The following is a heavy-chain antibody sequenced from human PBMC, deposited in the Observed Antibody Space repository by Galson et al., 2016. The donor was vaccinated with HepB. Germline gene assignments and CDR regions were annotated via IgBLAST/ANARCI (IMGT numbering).Heavy chain of an antibody. CDR1: GYNFTNYG. V-gene: IGHV1-18*01. CDR3: AREGGGTDYGTNFWYIDV. J-gene: IGHJ2*01. Sequence: QSGAEVKKPGASVKVSCKASGYNFTNYGISWVRQAPGQGLEWMGWISASNDNTNYAQKFQGRVFMTTDTSTNTAYMELRSLTSDDTAVFYCAREGGGTDYGTNFWYIDVWGRGTLVTVSS. D-gene: IGHD4-17*01. CDR2: ISASNDNT.